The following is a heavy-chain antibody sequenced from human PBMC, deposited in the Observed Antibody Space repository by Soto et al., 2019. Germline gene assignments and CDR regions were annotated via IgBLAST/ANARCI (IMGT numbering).Heavy chain of an antibody. D-gene: IGHD3-22*01. CDR1: GFTFSSYA. CDR3: AKYPMGDSSGYWWFDP. J-gene: IGHJ5*02. CDR2: ISGSGGST. V-gene: IGHV3-23*01. Sequence: EVQLLESGGGLVQPGGSLRLSCAASGFTFSSYAMSWVRQAPGKGLEWVSAISGSGGSTYYADSVKGRFTISSDNSKNTLYLQMNSLRAEDTAVYYCAKYPMGDSSGYWWFDPWGQGTLVTVSS.